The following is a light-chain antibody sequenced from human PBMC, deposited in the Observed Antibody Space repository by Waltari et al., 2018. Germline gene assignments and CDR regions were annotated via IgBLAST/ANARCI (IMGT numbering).Light chain of an antibody. CDR2: VNS. V-gene: IGLV1-47*01. CDR3: LAWDDSLSGPV. J-gene: IGLJ3*02. Sequence: QSVLTQPPSASGTAGQRVTISCSGSSPNLGSNYVYWYLQLPGSAPKLLIYVNSQRPSGVPDRFSGSKSGTSASLAISGLRSEDEADYYCLAWDDSLSGPVFGGGTKLTVL. CDR1: SPNLGSNY.